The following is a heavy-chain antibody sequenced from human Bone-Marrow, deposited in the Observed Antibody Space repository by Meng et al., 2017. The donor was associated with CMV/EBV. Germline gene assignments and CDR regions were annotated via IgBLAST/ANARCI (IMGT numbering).Heavy chain of an antibody. V-gene: IGHV4-4*02. CDR2: IYHSGST. CDR1: GGSISSSYW. J-gene: IGHJ5*02. D-gene: IGHD2-15*01. CDR3: ARDAEVENWFDP. Sequence: CAVSGGSISSSYWWSWVRQPPGKGLEWIGEIYHSGSTNYNPSLKSRVTISVDKSKNQFSLKLSSVTAADTAVYYCARDAEVENWFDPGAREPWSPSPQ.